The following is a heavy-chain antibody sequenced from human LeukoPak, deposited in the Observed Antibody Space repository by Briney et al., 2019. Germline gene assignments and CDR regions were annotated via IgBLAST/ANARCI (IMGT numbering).Heavy chain of an antibody. CDR3: AAPMTTPYYYYYYGMDA. CDR2: IIPIFGTA. D-gene: IGHD4-11*01. V-gene: IGHV1-69*13. CDR1: GGTFSSYA. Sequence: ASVKVSCKASGGTFSSYAISWVRQAPGQGLERMGGIIPIFGTANYAQKFQGRVTITADESTSTAYMELSSLRSEDTAVYYCAAPMTTPYYYYYYGMDAWGQGTTVTVSS. J-gene: IGHJ6*02.